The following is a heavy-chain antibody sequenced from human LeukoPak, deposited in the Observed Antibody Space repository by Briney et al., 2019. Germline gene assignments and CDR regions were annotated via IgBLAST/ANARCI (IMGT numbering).Heavy chain of an antibody. V-gene: IGHV3-23*01. D-gene: IGHD3-22*01. J-gene: IGHJ4*02. CDR1: GFTFSSYA. CDR2: ISGSGGST. CDR3: AKVNTKYYYDSSGRYYFDY. Sequence: GGSLRLSCAASGFTFSSYAMSWVRQAPGKGLEWVSAISGSGGSTHYADSVKGRFTISRDNSENTLYLQMNSLRAEDTAVYYCAKVNTKYYYDSSGRYYFDYWGQGTLVTVSS.